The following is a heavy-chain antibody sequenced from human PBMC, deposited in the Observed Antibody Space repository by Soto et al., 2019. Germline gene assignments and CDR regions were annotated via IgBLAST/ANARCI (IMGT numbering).Heavy chain of an antibody. D-gene: IGHD3-16*01. CDR3: ARESLGEFLPNRAGPFDY. V-gene: IGHV3-33*01. Sequence: GSLRLSCAASGFTFSSYGMHWVRQAPGKGLEWVAVIWYDGSNKYYADSVKGRFTISRDNSKNTLYLQMNSLRAEDTAVYYCARESLGEFLPNRAGPFDYWGQGTLVTVSS. CDR2: IWYDGSNK. CDR1: GFTFSSYG. J-gene: IGHJ4*02.